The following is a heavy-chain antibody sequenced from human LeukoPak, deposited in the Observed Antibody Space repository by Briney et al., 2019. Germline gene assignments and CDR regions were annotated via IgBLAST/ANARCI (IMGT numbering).Heavy chain of an antibody. CDR2: IIPIFGRA. V-gene: IGHV1-69*06. D-gene: IGHD3-22*01. Sequence: SVTLCFTSSGGTFSIYAISWVRQAPGQGLEWMGGIIPIFGRANYAQKVQGRVTITADKSTSTAYMELSSLRSEDTAVYYCARWSDSSGYYNAEYFQHWGQGTLVTVSS. CDR3: ARWSDSSGYYNAEYFQH. CDR1: GGTFSIYA. J-gene: IGHJ1*01.